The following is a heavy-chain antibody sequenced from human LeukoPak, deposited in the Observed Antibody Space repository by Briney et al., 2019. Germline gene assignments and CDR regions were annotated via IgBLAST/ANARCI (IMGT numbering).Heavy chain of an antibody. CDR1: GFTFSSYW. Sequence: GGSLRLSCAASGFTFSSYWMHWVRQVPGKGLVWVSRIDNDGSTTSYADSVRGRFIISRDNAKNTLYLQMSSLRVEDTAVYYCARDAIVGVTSPNDYWGQGALVTVSP. J-gene: IGHJ4*02. D-gene: IGHD1-26*01. V-gene: IGHV3-74*01. CDR2: IDNDGSTT. CDR3: ARDAIVGVTSPNDY.